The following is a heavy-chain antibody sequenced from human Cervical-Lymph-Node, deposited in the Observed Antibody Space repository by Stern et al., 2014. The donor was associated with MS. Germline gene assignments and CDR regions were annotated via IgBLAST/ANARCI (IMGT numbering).Heavy chain of an antibody. Sequence: EVQLVQSGAEVKKPGESLKISCKGSGYTFGTFWIAWVRQMPGKGLEWMGIIYPDDSDTIYSPSFQGQVTVSADKSISTAYLQWSSLKASDTAMYYCARRVLYYGDSTPSRFFFDSWGPGTLVTVSS. V-gene: IGHV5-51*03. J-gene: IGHJ4*02. CDR2: IYPDDSDT. D-gene: IGHD4-17*01. CDR1: GYTFGTFW. CDR3: ARRVLYYGDSTPSRFFFDS.